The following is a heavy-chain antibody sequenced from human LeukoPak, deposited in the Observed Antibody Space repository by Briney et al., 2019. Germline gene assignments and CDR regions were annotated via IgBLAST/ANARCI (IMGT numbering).Heavy chain of an antibody. Sequence: ASVKVSCKASGYTLSSYDINWVRQATGQGLEWLGWMNPSSGDTGYAQKFQGRVSMTRNISIRTAYMELSRLRSDDTAVYYCARGQGGSGSFVTWYFDLWGRGTLVTVSS. D-gene: IGHD3-10*01. CDR3: ARGQGGSGSFVTWYFDL. V-gene: IGHV1-8*01. J-gene: IGHJ2*01. CDR2: MNPSSGDT. CDR1: GYTLSSYD.